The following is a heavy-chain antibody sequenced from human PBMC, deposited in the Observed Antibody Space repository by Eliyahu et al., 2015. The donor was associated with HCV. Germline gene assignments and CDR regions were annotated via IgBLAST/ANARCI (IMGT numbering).Heavy chain of an antibody. CDR2: ISSSSSYI. CDR3: ARVGSLTLLATEDAFDI. V-gene: IGHV3-21*01. Sequence: EVQLVESGGGLVKPGGSLRLSCAASGFTFSSYSMNWVRQAPGKGLEWVSSISSSSSYIYYADSVKGRFTISRDNAKNSLYLQMNSLRAEDTAVYYCARVGSLTLLATEDAFDIWGQGTMVTVSS. J-gene: IGHJ3*02. CDR1: GFTFSSYS. D-gene: IGHD3-10*01.